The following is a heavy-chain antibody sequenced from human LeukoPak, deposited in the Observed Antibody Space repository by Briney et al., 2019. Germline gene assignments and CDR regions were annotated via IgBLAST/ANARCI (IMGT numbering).Heavy chain of an antibody. D-gene: IGHD6-13*01. CDR3: ARERSSWYWFDP. J-gene: IGHJ5*02. V-gene: IGHV3-30*02. Sequence: GGSLRLSCAASGFTFSSYGMHWVRQAPGKGLEWVAFIRYDGSNKYYADSVKGRFTTSRDNSKNTLYLQMNSLRAEDTAVYYCARERSSWYWFDPWGQGTLVTVSS. CDR2: IRYDGSNK. CDR1: GFTFSSYG.